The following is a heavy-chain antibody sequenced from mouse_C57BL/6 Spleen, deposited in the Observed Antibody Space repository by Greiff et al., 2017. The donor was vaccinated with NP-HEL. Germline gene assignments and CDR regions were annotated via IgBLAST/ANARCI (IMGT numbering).Heavy chain of an antibody. J-gene: IGHJ4*01. CDR3: ARRGSLLRGIYAMDY. V-gene: IGHV1-47*01. CDR2: FHPYNDDT. CDR1: GYTFTTYP. D-gene: IGHD1-1*01. Sequence: QVQLQQSGAELVKPGASVKMSCTASGYTFTTYPIEWMKQNHGKSLEWIGNFHPYNDDTKYNEKFKGKATLTVEKSSSTVYLELSRLTSDDSAVYYCARRGSLLRGIYAMDYWGQGTSVTVSS.